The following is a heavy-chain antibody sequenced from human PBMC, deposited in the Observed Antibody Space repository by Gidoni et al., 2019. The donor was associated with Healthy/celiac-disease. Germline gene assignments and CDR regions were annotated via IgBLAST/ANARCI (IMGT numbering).Heavy chain of an antibody. D-gene: IGHD3-3*01. CDR1: GFTFSSYA. J-gene: IGHJ4*02. CDR3: AKVPDYDFWSGYSY. CDR2: ISGSGGST. V-gene: IGHV3-23*01. Sequence: EVQLLESGGGLVQPGGSLRLSCAPSGFTFSSYAMSWVRQAPGKGREWVSAISGSGGSTYYADSVKGRFTISRDNSKNTLYLQMNSLRAEDTAVYYCAKVPDYDFWSGYSYWGQGTLVTVSS.